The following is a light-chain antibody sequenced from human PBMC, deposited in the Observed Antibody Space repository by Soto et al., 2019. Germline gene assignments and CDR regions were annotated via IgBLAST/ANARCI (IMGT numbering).Light chain of an antibody. Sequence: VLTQSPGTLSLSPGERATLSCRASQSVSSTYLGWYQLKPGQAPRLLIYGASSSTTSIPDMFSGSCSGTVFTLIISRLEHEDFAVYYWQQFGSSPRTFGQGTKVEI. CDR2: GAS. CDR1: QSVSSTY. V-gene: IGKV3-20*01. CDR3: QQFGSSPRT. J-gene: IGKJ1*01.